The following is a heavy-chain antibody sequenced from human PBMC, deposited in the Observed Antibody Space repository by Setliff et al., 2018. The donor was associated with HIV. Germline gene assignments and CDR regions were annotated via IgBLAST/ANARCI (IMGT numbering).Heavy chain of an antibody. J-gene: IGHJ2*01. Sequence: SETLSLTCTVSGGPVTSSSYFWGWIRQPPGKGLEWIGSIYYSGSTYYNPSLKSRVTISVDTSKNQFSLKLSSVTAADTAVYYCARQGAGIQVRYFDWPWDPWTLDFDIWGRGTLVTVSS. CDR3: ARQGAGIQVRYFDWPWDPWTLDFDI. V-gene: IGHV4-39*01. D-gene: IGHD3-9*01. CDR1: GGPVTSSSYF. CDR2: IYYSGST.